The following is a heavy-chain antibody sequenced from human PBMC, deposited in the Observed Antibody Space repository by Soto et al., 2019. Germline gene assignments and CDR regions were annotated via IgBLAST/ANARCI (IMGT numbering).Heavy chain of an antibody. V-gene: IGHV1-69*01. CDR2: IIPICGTA. CDR1: GGSFSSYA. J-gene: IGHJ6*02. Sequence: QVQLVQSGAEVKKPGASVKVSCKASGGSFSSYAISWVRQAPGQGLEWMGGIIPICGTANYAKKFQGRVTITADESTSQAYMELSSLRAEDTAVYYCASEGSGKFCIDVWGQGTTVTVSS. D-gene: IGHD3-10*01. CDR3: ASEGSGKFCIDV.